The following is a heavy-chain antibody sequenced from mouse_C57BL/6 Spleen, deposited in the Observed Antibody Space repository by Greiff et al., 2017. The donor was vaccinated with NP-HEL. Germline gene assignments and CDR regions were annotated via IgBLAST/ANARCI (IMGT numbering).Heavy chain of an antibody. CDR2: ISSGGSYT. Sequence: EVHLVESGGDLVKPGGSLKLSCAASGFTFSSYGMSWVRQTPDKRLEWVATISSGGSYTYYPDSVKGRFTISRDNAKNTLYLQMSSLKSEDTAMYYCARPYDYDKGYYFDYWGQGTTLTVSS. D-gene: IGHD2-4*01. J-gene: IGHJ2*01. CDR1: GFTFSSYG. V-gene: IGHV5-6*01. CDR3: ARPYDYDKGYYFDY.